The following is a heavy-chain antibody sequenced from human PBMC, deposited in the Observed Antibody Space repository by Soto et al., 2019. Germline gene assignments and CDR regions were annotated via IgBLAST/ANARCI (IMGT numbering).Heavy chain of an antibody. CDR3: ARGYSSSRYVDY. CDR1: GGSISSNH. V-gene: IGHV4-59*01. CDR2: IYDSGST. D-gene: IGHD6-13*01. Sequence: SGNPADTCTVSGGSISSNHWTWIRPPPGKGLECIGYIYDSGSTNYNPSLKSRLPIAEDTSKNQFSLKLSSVTAADTAVYDCARGYSSSRYVDYWGPGTLATLS. J-gene: IGHJ4*02.